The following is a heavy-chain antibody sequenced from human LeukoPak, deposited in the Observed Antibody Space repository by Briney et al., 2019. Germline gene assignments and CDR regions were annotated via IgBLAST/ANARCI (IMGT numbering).Heavy chain of an antibody. Sequence: SETLSLTCTVSGGSINSHYCNWIRQSPGKGLEWIGYIYKSGRINYNPSLKSRVTISVDTSKNQFSLKLSSVTAADTAIYYCATKVRGGFDIWGQGTMVTVSS. CDR3: ATKVRGGFDI. CDR2: IYKSGRI. J-gene: IGHJ3*02. D-gene: IGHD2-15*01. V-gene: IGHV4-59*11. CDR1: GGSINSHY.